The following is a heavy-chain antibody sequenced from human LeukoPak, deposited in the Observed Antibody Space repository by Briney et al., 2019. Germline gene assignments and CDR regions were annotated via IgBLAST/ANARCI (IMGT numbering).Heavy chain of an antibody. J-gene: IGHJ5*02. CDR1: GGSLSSSSYY. CDR2: IYYSGST. Sequence: PSETLSLTCTVSGGSLSSSSYYWGWIRQPPGKGLEWIGSIYYSGSTYYNPSLKSRVTISVDTSKNQFSLKLSSVTAADTAVYYCARRPIAAAANNWFDPWGQGTLVTVSS. CDR3: ARRPIAAAANNWFDP. V-gene: IGHV4-39*01. D-gene: IGHD6-13*01.